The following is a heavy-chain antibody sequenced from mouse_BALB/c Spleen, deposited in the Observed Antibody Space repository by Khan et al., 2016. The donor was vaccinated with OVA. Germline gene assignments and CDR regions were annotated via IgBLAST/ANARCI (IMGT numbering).Heavy chain of an antibody. Sequence: QVQLQQSGAELARPGASVKMSCKASGYTFTSYTMHWVRQRPGQAPEWVGHINPSNYYTNYNQNFKDKATLIVDKSSSTAYMQLSSLTSEDSAVYDCVREGADHRAGGWFAYWGQGTLVTVSA. CDR1: GYTFTSYT. V-gene: IGHV1-4*01. J-gene: IGHJ3*01. CDR2: INPSNYYT. D-gene: IGHD3-3*01. CDR3: VREGADHRAGGWFAY.